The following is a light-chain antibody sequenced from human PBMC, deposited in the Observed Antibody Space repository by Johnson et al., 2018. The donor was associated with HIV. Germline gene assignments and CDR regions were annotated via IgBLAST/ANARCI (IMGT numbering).Light chain of an antibody. J-gene: IGLJ1*01. CDR1: SSNIGNNY. CDR2: DNN. Sequence: QSVLTQPPSVSAAPGQKVTISCSGSSSNIGNNYVSWYQQLPGRAPKLLIYDNNKRPSGIPDRFSGSKSGTSATLGITGLQTGDEADYYGGTWDSSLRVGFFGTGTKVTVL. V-gene: IGLV1-51*01. CDR3: GTWDSSLRVGF.